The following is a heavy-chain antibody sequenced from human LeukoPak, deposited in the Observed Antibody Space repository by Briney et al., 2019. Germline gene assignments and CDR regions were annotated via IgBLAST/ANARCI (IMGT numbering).Heavy chain of an antibody. D-gene: IGHD6-13*01. CDR2: IYYSGST. CDR3: ARLPSSWTYYYYYYMDV. V-gene: IGHV4-39*01. Sequence: SETLPLTCTVSGGSISNSNYYWSWIRQPPGKGLEWIGTIYYSGSTYYNPSLKSRVTISVDTSKNQFSLKLSSVTAADTAVYYCARLPSSWTYYYYYYMDVWGKGTTVTISS. CDR1: GGSISNSNYY. J-gene: IGHJ6*03.